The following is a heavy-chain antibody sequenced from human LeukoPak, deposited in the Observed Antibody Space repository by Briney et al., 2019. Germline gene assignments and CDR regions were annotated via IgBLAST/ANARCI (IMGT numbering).Heavy chain of an antibody. D-gene: IGHD2-21*02. CDR3: ARGCGGDCLLERNDAFDI. CDR2: INPNSGGT. Sequence: GASVKVSCKASGYTFTGYYMHWVRQAPGQGLEWMGWINPNSGGTNYAQKFQGWVTMTRDTSIGTAYMELSRLRSDDTAVYYCARGCGGDCLLERNDAFDIWGQGTMVTVSS. CDR1: GYTFTGYY. V-gene: IGHV1-2*04. J-gene: IGHJ3*02.